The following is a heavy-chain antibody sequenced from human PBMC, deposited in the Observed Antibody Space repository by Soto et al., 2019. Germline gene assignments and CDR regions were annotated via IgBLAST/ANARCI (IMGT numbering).Heavy chain of an antibody. CDR2: INHSGST. D-gene: IGHD2-2*01. CDR3: AREFVVVPAATKGGNWFDP. V-gene: IGHV4-34*01. Sequence: SETLSLTCAVYGGSFSGYYWSWIRQPPGKGLEWIGEINHSGSTNYNPSLKSRVTISVDTSKNQFSLKLSSVTAADTAVYYFAREFVVVPAATKGGNWFDPWGQGTLVTVSS. CDR1: GGSFSGYY. J-gene: IGHJ5*02.